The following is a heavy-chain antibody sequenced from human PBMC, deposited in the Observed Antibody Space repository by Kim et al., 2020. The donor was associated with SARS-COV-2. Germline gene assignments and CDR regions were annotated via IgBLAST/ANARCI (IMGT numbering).Heavy chain of an antibody. J-gene: IGHJ4*02. Sequence: NTNYARKLQGRVTMTTDTSTSTAYMELRSLRSDDTAVYYCARDIAPGFDYWGQGTLVTVSS. CDR3: ARDIAPGFDY. V-gene: IGHV1-18*01. CDR2: NT. D-gene: IGHD6-13*01.